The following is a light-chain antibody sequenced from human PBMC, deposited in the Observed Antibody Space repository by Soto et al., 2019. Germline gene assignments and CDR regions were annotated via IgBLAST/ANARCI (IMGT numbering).Light chain of an antibody. Sequence: DIQMTQSPSSLSASVGDRVTITCRASQSISSYLSWYQQKPGKAPQRLIYVGSTLQSGVPSRFSGSGSGTDFTLTISSLQPEDVATYFCQQTYTTPFTFGGGTKVDVK. CDR3: QQTYTTPFT. CDR1: QSISSY. CDR2: VGS. V-gene: IGKV1-39*01. J-gene: IGKJ4*01.